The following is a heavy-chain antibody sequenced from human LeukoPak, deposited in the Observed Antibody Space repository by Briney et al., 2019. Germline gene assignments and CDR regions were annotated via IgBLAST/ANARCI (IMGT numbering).Heavy chain of an antibody. J-gene: IGHJ3*02. Sequence: TTSETLSLTCTVSGGSISSYYWSWIRQPAGKGQEWIGRIYTSGSTNYNPSLKSRVTMSVDTSKNQFSLKLSSVTAADTAVYYCARDKGDYSNYGHLSAFDIWGQGTMVTVSS. CDR3: ARDKGDYSNYGHLSAFDI. CDR1: GGSISSYY. CDR2: IYTSGST. V-gene: IGHV4-4*07. D-gene: IGHD4-11*01.